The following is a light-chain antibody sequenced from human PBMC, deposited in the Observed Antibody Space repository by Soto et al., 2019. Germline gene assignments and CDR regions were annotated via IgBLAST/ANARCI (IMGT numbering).Light chain of an antibody. J-gene: IGLJ2*01. CDR2: EVN. CDR3: SSYAGSISLV. Sequence: QSALTQPASVSGSPGQSITISCTGTSGDVGSYNLVSWYQQHPGKAPKLMIYEVNNRPSGVSNRFSGSKSGNTASLTISGLQAEDEAAYYCSSYAGSISLVFGGGTKLTVL. V-gene: IGLV2-23*02. CDR1: SGDVGSYNL.